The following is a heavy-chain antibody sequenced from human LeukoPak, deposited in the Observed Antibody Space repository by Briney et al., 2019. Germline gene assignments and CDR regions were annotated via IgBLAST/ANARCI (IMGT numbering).Heavy chain of an antibody. V-gene: IGHV1-18*01. J-gene: IGHJ6*03. CDR1: GYTFTSYG. Sequence: GASVKVSCKASGYTFTSYGISWVRQAPGQGLEWMGWISAYNGNTNYAQKLQGRVTMTTDTSTSTAYMELRSLRSDDTAVYYCARASRISSGWSYYYYYMDVWGKGTTVTVSS. D-gene: IGHD6-19*01. CDR3: ARASRISSGWSYYYYYMDV. CDR2: ISAYNGNT.